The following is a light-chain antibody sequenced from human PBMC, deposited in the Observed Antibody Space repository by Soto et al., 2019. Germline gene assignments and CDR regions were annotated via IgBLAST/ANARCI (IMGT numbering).Light chain of an antibody. V-gene: IGKV1-39*01. CDR3: QHNYSTPH. CDR2: AAS. Sequence: DIQMTQSPSSLSASVGDRVTITCRASKSISSYLNWYQQKPGKAPKLLIYAASSLQSGVPSRFSGSGSETDVTLNISRLQPDDFKTYYSQHNYSTPHFGGGTKVEIK. CDR1: KSISSY. J-gene: IGKJ4*01.